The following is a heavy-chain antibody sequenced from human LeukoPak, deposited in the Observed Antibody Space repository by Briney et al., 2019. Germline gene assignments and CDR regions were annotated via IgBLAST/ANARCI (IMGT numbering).Heavy chain of an antibody. CDR1: GGTFTSYA. Sequence: ASLKVSCKASGGTFTSYAMHWVRQAPERRVGWMGWINGGNGNTKYSQKFQGRVTITRDTSASTAYMELSSLRSEDTAVYYCAREYYYGSGSYRPQYYYYYYGMDVWGQGTTVTVSS. D-gene: IGHD3-10*01. V-gene: IGHV1-3*01. CDR3: AREYYYGSGSYRPQYYYYYYGMDV. CDR2: INGGNGNT. J-gene: IGHJ6*02.